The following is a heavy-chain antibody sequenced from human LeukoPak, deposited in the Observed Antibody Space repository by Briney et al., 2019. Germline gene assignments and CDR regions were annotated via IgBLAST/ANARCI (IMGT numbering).Heavy chain of an antibody. CDR2: MSSSSDYI. Sequence: GGSLRLSCAASGFTFSTYSMNWVRQAPGKGLEWVSSMSSSSDYIYYADSVKGRFTISRDNAKNSLHLQMNSLRAEDTAVYYCAKETYDAMDVWGQGTTVTVSS. V-gene: IGHV3-21*01. J-gene: IGHJ6*02. CDR1: GFTFSTYS. CDR3: AKETYDAMDV.